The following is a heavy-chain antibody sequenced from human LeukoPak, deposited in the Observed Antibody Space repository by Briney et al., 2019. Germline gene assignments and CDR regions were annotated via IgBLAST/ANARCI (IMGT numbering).Heavy chain of an antibody. CDR2: IIPIFGTA. CDR1: GGTFSSYA. V-gene: IGHV1-69*05. CDR3: ARNLKDIVVVPAAPPYYYYMDV. J-gene: IGHJ6*03. Sequence: ASVTVSCKASGGTFSSYAISWVRQAPGQGLEWMGGIIPIFGTANYAQKFQGRVTITTDESTSTAYMELSSLRSEDTAVYYCARNLKDIVVVPAAPPYYYYMDVWGKGTTVTVSS. D-gene: IGHD2-2*01.